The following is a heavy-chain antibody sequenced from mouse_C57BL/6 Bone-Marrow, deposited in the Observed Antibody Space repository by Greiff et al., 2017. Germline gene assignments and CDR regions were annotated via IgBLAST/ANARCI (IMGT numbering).Heavy chain of an antibody. V-gene: IGHV1-64*01. CDR2: IHPNSGST. CDR3: ARGLDY. CDR1: GYTFTSYW. Sequence: QVQLKQPGAELVKPGASVKLSCKASGYTFTSYWMPWVKQRPGQGLEWIGMIHPNSGSTNSNEKFKSKATLTVDKSSSTAYMQLSSLTSEDSAVYYCARGLDYWGQGTTLTVSS. J-gene: IGHJ2*01.